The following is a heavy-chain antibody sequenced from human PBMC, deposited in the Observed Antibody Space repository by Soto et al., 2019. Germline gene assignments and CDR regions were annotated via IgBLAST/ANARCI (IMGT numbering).Heavy chain of an antibody. D-gene: IGHD4-4*01. Sequence: GGSLRLSCAASGFNFNTYWMYWVRQAPGKGLEWVANIDTDGSRKNYVDSVKGRFIISRDNAKNSLFLQMNSLRADDTAVYYCGRVPPDRNYANGVDVWGQGTRVTVSS. CDR1: GFNFNTYW. V-gene: IGHV3-7*03. CDR2: IDTDGSRK. J-gene: IGHJ6*02. CDR3: GRVPPDRNYANGVDV.